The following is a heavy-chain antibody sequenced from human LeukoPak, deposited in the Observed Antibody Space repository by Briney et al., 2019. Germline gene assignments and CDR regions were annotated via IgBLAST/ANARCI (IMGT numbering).Heavy chain of an antibody. CDR1: GFTFSSYA. Sequence: GGSLRLSCAASGFTFSSYAMSWVRQAPGKGLEWVSVISGSGGRTSYADSVKGRFTVSRDNSKNTLYLQMNSLRAEDTAVYYCAKGVGWQWLVSFDYWGQGTLVTVSS. CDR3: AKGVGWQWLVSFDY. J-gene: IGHJ4*02. CDR2: ISGSGGRT. D-gene: IGHD6-19*01. V-gene: IGHV3-23*01.